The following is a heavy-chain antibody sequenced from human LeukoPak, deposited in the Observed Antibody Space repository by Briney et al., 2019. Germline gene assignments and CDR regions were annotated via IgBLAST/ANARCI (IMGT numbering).Heavy chain of an antibody. D-gene: IGHD4-17*01. V-gene: IGHV3-23*01. J-gene: IGHJ6*03. CDR1: GFTFSSYG. Sequence: GGSLRLSCAASGFTFSSYGMSWVRQAPGKGLEWVSAISGSGGSTYYADSVKGRFTISRDNSKNTLYLQMNSLRAEDTAVYYCAKDVYGDPYYYMDVWGKGTTVTVSS. CDR3: AKDVYGDPYYYMDV. CDR2: ISGSGGST.